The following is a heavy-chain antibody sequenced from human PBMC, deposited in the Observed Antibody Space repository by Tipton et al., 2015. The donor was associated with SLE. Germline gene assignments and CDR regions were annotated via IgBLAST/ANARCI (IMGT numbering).Heavy chain of an antibody. J-gene: IGHJ3*02. D-gene: IGHD5-24*01. CDR3: ARAVVEMATITAFDI. CDR1: GFTFSSYE. V-gene: IGHV3-48*03. Sequence: SLRLSCAASGFTFSSYEMNWVRQAPGKGLEWVSYISSSGSTIYYADSVKGRFTISRDNAKNTLYLQMNSLRAEDTAVYYCARAVVEMATITAFDIWGQGTMVTVSS. CDR2: ISSSGSTI.